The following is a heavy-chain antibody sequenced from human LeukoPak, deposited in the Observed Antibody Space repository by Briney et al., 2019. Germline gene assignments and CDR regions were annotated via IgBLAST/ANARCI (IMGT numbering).Heavy chain of an antibody. CDR1: GYTFTGYY. V-gene: IGHV7-4-1*02. CDR3: ARDSANTAMALLFDY. D-gene: IGHD5-18*01. Sequence: ASVKVSCKASGYTFTGYYMHWVRQAPGQGLEWMGWINTNTGNPTYAQGFTGRFVFSLDTSVSTAYLQISSLKAEDTAVYYCARDSANTAMALLFDYWGQGTLVTVSS. CDR2: INTNTGNP. J-gene: IGHJ4*02.